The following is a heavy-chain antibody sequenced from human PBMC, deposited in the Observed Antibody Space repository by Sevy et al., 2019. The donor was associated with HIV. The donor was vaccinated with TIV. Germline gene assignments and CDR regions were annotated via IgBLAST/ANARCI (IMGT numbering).Heavy chain of an antibody. Sequence: GGSLRLSCSASGFNISPYSLHWVRQTPGKGLQWLAVISKDGKNKQFADFVRDRFSLSRDNSRNTFYLEMNNLRPEDTAVYFCAKQGYYYDAHSQSLDWCDPWGQVTLVTVS. CDR2: ISKDGKNK. CDR3: AKQGYYYDAHSQSLDWCDP. CDR1: GFNISPYS. J-gene: IGHJ5*02. D-gene: IGHD3-22*01. V-gene: IGHV3-30-3*02.